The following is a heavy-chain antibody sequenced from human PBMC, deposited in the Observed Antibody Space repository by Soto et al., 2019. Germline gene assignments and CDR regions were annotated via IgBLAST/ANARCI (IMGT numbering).Heavy chain of an antibody. D-gene: IGHD4-17*01. CDR2: ISWNSGSI. V-gene: IGHV3-9*01. CDR3: AKDITDYGDYGLAFDI. Sequence: GGSLRLSCAASGFTFDDYAMHWVRQAPGKGLEWVSGISWNSGSIGYADSVKGRFTISRDNAKNSLYLQMNSLRAEDTALYYCAKDITDYGDYGLAFDIWGQGTMVTVSS. J-gene: IGHJ3*02. CDR1: GFTFDDYA.